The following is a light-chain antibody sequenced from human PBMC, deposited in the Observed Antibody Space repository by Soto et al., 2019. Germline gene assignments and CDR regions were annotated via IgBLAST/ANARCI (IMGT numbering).Light chain of an antibody. V-gene: IGKV3-11*01. J-gene: IGKJ4*01. CDR1: QTVSSY. CDR2: DAS. CDR3: QQRSNWPLP. Sequence: EIVLTQSPATLSLSPGERATLSCRASQTVSSYLAWYQQKPGQAPRLLIYDASNRATGIPTRFSGSGSGTDFTLTIISLEPEDFAVYYCQQRSNWPLPFGGGTKVDIK.